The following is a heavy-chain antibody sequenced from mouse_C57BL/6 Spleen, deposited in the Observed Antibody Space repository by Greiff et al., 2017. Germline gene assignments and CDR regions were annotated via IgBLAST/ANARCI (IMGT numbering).Heavy chain of an antibody. CDR2: FVPSDSYT. D-gene: IGHD1-1*01. Sequence: QVQLQQPGAELVKPGASVKLSCKASGYTFTSYWMQWVKQRPVQGLEWVGEFVPSDSYTNYNQKFKGKATLSVDTTTSTAYMQLSSLTAEDAAVYYCTKTTVVSLDYWGQGTTLTGSS. CDR1: GYTFTSYW. J-gene: IGHJ2*01. V-gene: IGHV1-50*01. CDR3: TKTTVVSLDY.